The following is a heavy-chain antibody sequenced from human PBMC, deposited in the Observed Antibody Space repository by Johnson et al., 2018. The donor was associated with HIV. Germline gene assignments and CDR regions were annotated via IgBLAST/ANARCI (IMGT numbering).Heavy chain of an antibody. CDR3: ASGYSYGTDAFDI. Sequence: VQVVESGGGVVQPGRSLRLSCAASGFTFSSYAMHWVRQAPGKGLEWVSGISWNSGSIGYAASVKGRFTISRDNAKTSLYLQMNSLRAEDTAVYYCASGYSYGTDAFDIWGQGTMVTVSS. J-gene: IGHJ3*02. D-gene: IGHD5-18*01. V-gene: IGHV3-9*01. CDR1: GFTFSSYA. CDR2: ISWNSGSI.